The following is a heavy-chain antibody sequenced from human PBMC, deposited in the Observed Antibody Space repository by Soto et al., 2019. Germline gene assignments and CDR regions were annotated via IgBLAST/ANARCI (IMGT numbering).Heavy chain of an antibody. CDR2: IYASGRT. CDR1: CVSITPYF. CDR3: ARHFDVDPSLDHYYFDL. D-gene: IGHD3-9*01. Sequence: PSETLSLTCTVSCVSITPYFWSWIRQPAGEAPEWLGHIYASGRTTYNPSLKSRVTMFVSQTQVSLRLTSVTAADTAVYYCARHFDVDPSLDHYYFDLWGRGALVTVSS. V-gene: IGHV4-4*07. J-gene: IGHJ2*01.